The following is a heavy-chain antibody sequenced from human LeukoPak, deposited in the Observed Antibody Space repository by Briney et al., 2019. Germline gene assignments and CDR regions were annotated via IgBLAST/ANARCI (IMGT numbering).Heavy chain of an antibody. CDR3: ARVRGSLGGYYYYYYMDV. J-gene: IGHJ6*03. Sequence: SETLSLTCAVYGGSFSGYYWSWIRHPPGKGLEWIGEINHSGSTNYNPSLKSRVTISVDTSKNQFSLKLSSVTAADTAVYYCARVRGSLGGYYYYYYMDVWGKGTTVTVSS. CDR2: INHSGST. CDR1: GGSFSGYY. V-gene: IGHV4-34*01. D-gene: IGHD3-10*01.